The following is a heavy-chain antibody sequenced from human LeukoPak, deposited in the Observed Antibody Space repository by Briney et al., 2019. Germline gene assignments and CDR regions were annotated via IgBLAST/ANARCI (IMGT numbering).Heavy chain of an antibody. CDR1: GGSIGSSSYY. CDR2: IYYSGST. J-gene: IGHJ4*02. CDR3: AREGGTMVRGISGGY. D-gene: IGHD3-10*01. Sequence: SETLSLTCTVSGGSIGSSSYYWGWIRQPPGKGLEWIGSIYYSGSTYYNPSLKSRVTISVDTSKNQFSLKLSSVTAADTAVYYCAREGGTMVRGISGGYWGQGTLVTVSS. V-gene: IGHV4-39*07.